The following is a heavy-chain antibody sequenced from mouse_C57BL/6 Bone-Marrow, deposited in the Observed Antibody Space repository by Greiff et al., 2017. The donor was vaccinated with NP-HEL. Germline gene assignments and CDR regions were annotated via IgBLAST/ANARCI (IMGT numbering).Heavy chain of an antibody. D-gene: IGHD1-1*01. CDR1: GFSFNTYA. J-gene: IGHJ3*01. Sequence: EVQLVESGGGLVQPKGSLKLSCAASGFSFNTYAMNWVRQAPGKGLEWVARIRSKSNNYATYYADSVKDRFTISRDDSESMLYLQMNNLKTEDTAMYYCVRHRNYYGKGAFAYWGQGTLVTVSA. V-gene: IGHV10-1*01. CDR2: IRSKSNNYAT. CDR3: VRHRNYYGKGAFAY.